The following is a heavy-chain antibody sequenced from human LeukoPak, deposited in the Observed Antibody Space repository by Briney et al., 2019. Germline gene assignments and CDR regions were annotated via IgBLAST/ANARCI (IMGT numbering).Heavy chain of an antibody. CDR3: ARGPHYYYVDV. V-gene: IGHV3-48*04. Sequence: GGSLRLSCAASGFTFSSYSMNWVRQAPGKGLEWVSYISSSSSTIYYADSVKGRFTISRDNAKNSLYLQMNSLRAEDTAVYYCARGPHYYYVDVWGKGTTVTVSS. J-gene: IGHJ6*03. CDR1: GFTFSSYS. CDR2: ISSSSSTI.